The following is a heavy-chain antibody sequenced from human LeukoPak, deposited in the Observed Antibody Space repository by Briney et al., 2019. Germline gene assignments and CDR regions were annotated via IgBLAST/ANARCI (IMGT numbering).Heavy chain of an antibody. V-gene: IGHV1-18*01. D-gene: IGHD3-3*01. J-gene: IGHJ4*02. Sequence: ASVKVSCKASGYTFTSYGISWVRQAPGQGLEWMGWISAYNGNTNYAQKLQGRVTMTTDTSTSTAYMELRSLRSDDTAVYYCARGSVLGLEWLLSEVDYWGQGTLVTVSS. CDR3: ARGSVLGLEWLLSEVDY. CDR2: ISAYNGNT. CDR1: GYTFTSYG.